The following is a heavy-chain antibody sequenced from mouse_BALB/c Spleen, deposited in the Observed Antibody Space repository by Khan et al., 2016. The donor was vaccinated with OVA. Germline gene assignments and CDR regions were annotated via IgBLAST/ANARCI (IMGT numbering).Heavy chain of an antibody. Sequence: EVELVESGGDIVKPGGSLKLSYAASGFTFSTYGMSWVRQTPDKRLEWVATVSTGGHYTYYTDTVKGRFTISRDNAKNTLYLQMSSLGSEDTAIFYCARLAYYYDSEGFAYWGQGTLVTVSA. CDR3: ARLAYYYDSEGFAY. D-gene: IGHD1-1*01. J-gene: IGHJ3*01. CDR2: VSTGGHYT. CDR1: GFTFSTYG. V-gene: IGHV5-6*01.